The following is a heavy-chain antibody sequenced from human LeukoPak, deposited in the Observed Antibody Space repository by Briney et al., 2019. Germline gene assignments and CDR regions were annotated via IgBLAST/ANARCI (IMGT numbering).Heavy chain of an antibody. CDR2: INPSGGST. CDR1: GYTFTTYS. J-gene: IGHJ6*03. CDR3: ARVGHYDILTGYLYYMDV. D-gene: IGHD3-9*01. V-gene: IGHV1-46*01. Sequence: VASVRVSCKASGYTFTTYSMHWVRQAPGQGLEWMGIINPSGGSTSYAQKFQGRVTMTRDMSTSTVYMELSSLRSEDTAVYYCARVGHYDILTGYLYYMDVWGKGTTVTISS.